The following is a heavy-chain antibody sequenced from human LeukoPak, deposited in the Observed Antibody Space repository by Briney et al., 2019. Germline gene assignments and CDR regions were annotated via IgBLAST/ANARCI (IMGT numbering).Heavy chain of an antibody. J-gene: IGHJ4*02. V-gene: IGHV3-30*04. D-gene: IGHD3-22*01. CDR1: GFTFSNFA. Sequence: GGSLRLSCAASGFTFSNFAMHWVRQAPGKGLEWVAIISYDGSNKYYADSVKGRFTISRDNSKNTLYLQMNSLRAEDTAVYYCAKEAAYYYDSSGYLDWGQGTLVTVSS. CDR3: AKEAAYYYDSSGYLD. CDR2: ISYDGSNK.